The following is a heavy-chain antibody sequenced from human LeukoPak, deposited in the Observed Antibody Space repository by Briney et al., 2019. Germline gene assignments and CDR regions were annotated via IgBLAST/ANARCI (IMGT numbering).Heavy chain of an antibody. V-gene: IGHV3-7*01. CDR1: GFTFSSYW. Sequence: PGGSLRLSCAVSGFTFSSYWMSWVRQAPVKGLEWVANIKQDGSEKYYVDSVKGQFTISRDNAKNSLYLQMNSLRDEDTAVYYCARDLWLGKGGFDPWGQGTLVTVSS. CDR3: ARDLWLGKGGFDP. J-gene: IGHJ5*02. D-gene: IGHD3-10*01. CDR2: IKQDGSEK.